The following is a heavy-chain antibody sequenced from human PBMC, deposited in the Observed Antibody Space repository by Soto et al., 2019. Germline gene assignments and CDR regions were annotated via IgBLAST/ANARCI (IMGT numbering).Heavy chain of an antibody. D-gene: IGHD3-3*01. Sequence: ETLSLTCTVSGDSISAYYWNWIRQSPGKGLEWIGYVHYSGSTNYNPSLERRVTISVASSKTQFSLKLTSVTAADTAVYFCARNPKDFWSGYFFDHWGQGALVTVSS. CDR1: GDSISAYY. CDR2: VHYSGST. V-gene: IGHV4-59*01. CDR3: ARNPKDFWSGYFFDH. J-gene: IGHJ4*02.